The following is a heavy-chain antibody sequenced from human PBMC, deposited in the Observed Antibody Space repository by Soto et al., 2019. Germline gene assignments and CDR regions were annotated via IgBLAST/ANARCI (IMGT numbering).Heavy chain of an antibody. V-gene: IGHV4-39*01. Sequence: PSETLSLTCTVSGVSISSSSYYWGWIRQPPGKGLEWIGSIYYSGSTYYNPSLKSRVTISVDTSKNQFSLKLSSVTAADTAVYYCARHDGFSSGWIFDYWGHGTLVTVSS. CDR2: IYYSGST. CDR1: GVSISSSSYY. CDR3: ARHDGFSSGWIFDY. J-gene: IGHJ4*01. D-gene: IGHD6-19*01.